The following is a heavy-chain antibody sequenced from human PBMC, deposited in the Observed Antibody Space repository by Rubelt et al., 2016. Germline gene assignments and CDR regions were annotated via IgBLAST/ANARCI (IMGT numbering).Heavy chain of an antibody. J-gene: IGHJ4*02. Sequence: QVQLVQSGAEVKKPGASVKVSCKASGYTFTSYAMHWVRQAPGQRLGWMGWINAGNGNTKCSQKFQGRVTITRDPSASPAYMELSSLRSEATAVYYCAREGLAVAHDYWGQGTLVTVSS. CDR1: GYTFTSYA. CDR3: AREGLAVAHDY. V-gene: IGHV1-3*01. D-gene: IGHD6-19*01. CDR2: INAGNGNT.